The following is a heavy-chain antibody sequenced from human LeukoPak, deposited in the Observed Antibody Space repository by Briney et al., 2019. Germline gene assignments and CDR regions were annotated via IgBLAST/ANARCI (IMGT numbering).Heavy chain of an antibody. CDR2: ISWNSGSI. J-gene: IGHJ3*02. V-gene: IGHV3-9*03. Sequence: GGSLRLSCAASGFTFDDYAMHWVRQAPGKGLEWVSGISWNSGSIGYADSVKGRFTISRDNAKNSLYPQMNSLRAEDMALYYCAKTDGYNSGAFDIWGQGTMVTVSS. D-gene: IGHD5-24*01. CDR1: GFTFDDYA. CDR3: AKTDGYNSGAFDI.